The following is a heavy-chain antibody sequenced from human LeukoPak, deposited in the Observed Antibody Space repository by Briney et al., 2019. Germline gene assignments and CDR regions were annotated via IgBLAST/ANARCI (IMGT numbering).Heavy chain of an antibody. V-gene: IGHV3-7*01. D-gene: IGHD6-19*01. J-gene: IGHJ4*02. CDR3: AAKRWPTSNFDY. CDR2: IKQDGGKK. CDR1: GFTFDSYW. Sequence: PGGSLRLSCAASGFTFDSYWMNWVRQAPGKGLEWVANIKQDGGKKYYVDSVRGRFTISRDNAKKTLYLQMNSLRAEDTAVYYCAAKRWPTSNFDYWGRGSLVTVSS.